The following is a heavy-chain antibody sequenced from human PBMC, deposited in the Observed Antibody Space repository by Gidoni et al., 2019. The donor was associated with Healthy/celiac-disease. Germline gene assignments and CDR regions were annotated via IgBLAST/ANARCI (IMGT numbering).Heavy chain of an antibody. Sequence: EVQLVQSGAEVKKPGESLRNSCKGSGYSFTSYWISWVRQMPGKGLEWMGRIDPRYSYTNYSPSCQGHVTISADKSIRTAYLQWSSLKASDTAMYYCAREFHYYGSGRKGNWFDPWGQGTLVTVSS. V-gene: IGHV5-10-1*03. CDR3: AREFHYYGSGRKGNWFDP. CDR1: GYSFTSYW. D-gene: IGHD3-10*01. J-gene: IGHJ5*02. CDR2: IDPRYSYT.